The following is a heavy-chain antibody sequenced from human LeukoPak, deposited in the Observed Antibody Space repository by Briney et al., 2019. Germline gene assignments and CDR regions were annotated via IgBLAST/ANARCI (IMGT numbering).Heavy chain of an antibody. CDR2: ISYDGSKK. V-gene: IGHV3-30*18. CDR3: TKGPIPELLYTIQGFVY. J-gene: IGHJ4*02. CDR1: SLTLSNYG. Sequence: GGSLRLSYAASSLTLSNYGVHWVRQAPGKGLEWVAVISYDGSKKYYADSVKGRFIISRDNSKNTLYLQMNSLSPDDTAMYYCTKGPIPELLYTIQGFVYWGQGTLVTVSS. D-gene: IGHD2-8*01.